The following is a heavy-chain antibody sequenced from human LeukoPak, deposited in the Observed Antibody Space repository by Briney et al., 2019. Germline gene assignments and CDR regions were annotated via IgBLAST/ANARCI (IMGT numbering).Heavy chain of an antibody. CDR1: GFTVSSNY. CDR3: ARVGGYGDYGFDYYYGMDV. D-gene: IGHD4-17*01. Sequence: RGSLRLSCAASGFTVSSNYMSWVRQAPGKGLEWVSVIYSGGSTYYADSVKGRFTISRHNSKNTLYLQMNSLRAEDTAVYYCARVGGYGDYGFDYYYGMDVWGQGTTVTVSS. J-gene: IGHJ6*02. V-gene: IGHV3-53*04. CDR2: IYSGGST.